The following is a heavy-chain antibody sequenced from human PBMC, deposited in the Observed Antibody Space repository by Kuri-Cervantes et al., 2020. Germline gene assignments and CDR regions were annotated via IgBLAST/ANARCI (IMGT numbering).Heavy chain of an antibody. D-gene: IGHD1-26*01. J-gene: IGHJ4*02. V-gene: IGHV3-7*01. CDR3: ARSSGSSRSQYSFDY. CDR2: IKQDGSER. Sequence: GESLKISCVASGFTFSSYWMYWVRQAPGKGLEWVANIKQDGSERYYVDSVKGRFTISRDNAESSLYLQMSSLRAEDTAVYYCARSSGSSRSQYSFDYWGQGTLVTVSS. CDR1: GFTFSSYW.